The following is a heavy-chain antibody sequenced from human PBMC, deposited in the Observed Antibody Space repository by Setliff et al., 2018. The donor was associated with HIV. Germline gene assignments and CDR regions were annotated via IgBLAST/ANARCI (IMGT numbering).Heavy chain of an antibody. CDR1: GYIFTVYH. CDR3: VRGALLAAFDFDH. D-gene: IGHD6-25*01. Sequence: ASVKVSCKASGYIFTVYHMHWVRQAPGQGLEWMGWMHVGKGDRKYSQDFQGRITISTDTSANTAYMELTDLRSDDTAVYFCVRGALLAAFDFDHWGHGTLVTVSS. J-gene: IGHJ4*01. CDR2: MHVGKGDR. V-gene: IGHV1-3*01.